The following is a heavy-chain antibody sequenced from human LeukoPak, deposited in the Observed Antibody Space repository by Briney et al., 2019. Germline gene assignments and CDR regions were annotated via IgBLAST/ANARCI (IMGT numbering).Heavy chain of an antibody. J-gene: IGHJ6*03. V-gene: IGHV3-11*04. CDR2: ISSSGSTI. CDR1: GFTFSDYY. Sequence: PGGSLRLSCAASGFTFSDYYMSWIRQAPGKGLEWVSYISSSGSTIYYADSVKGRFTISRDNAKNSLYLQMNSLRAEDTAVYYCARDGATYYYGSGSYTHYYMDVWGKGTTVTVSS. CDR3: ARDGATYYYGSGSYTHYYMDV. D-gene: IGHD3-10*01.